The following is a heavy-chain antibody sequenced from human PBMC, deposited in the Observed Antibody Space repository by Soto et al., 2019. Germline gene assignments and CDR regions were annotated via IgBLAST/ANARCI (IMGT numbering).Heavy chain of an antibody. D-gene: IGHD1-7*01. Sequence: GGSLRLSCAASGFTFSSYWMSWVRQAPGKGLAWVANIKQDGSEKYYVDSVKGRFTISRDNAKNSLYLQMNSLRAEDTAVYYCARRRLELRSLYYYYYYMDVWGKGTTVTVSS. J-gene: IGHJ6*03. CDR3: ARRRLELRSLYYYYYYMDV. V-gene: IGHV3-7*01. CDR1: GFTFSSYW. CDR2: IKQDGSEK.